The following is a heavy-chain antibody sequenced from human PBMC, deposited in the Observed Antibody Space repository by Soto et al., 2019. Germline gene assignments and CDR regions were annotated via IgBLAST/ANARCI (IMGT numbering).Heavy chain of an antibody. V-gene: IGHV4-30-4*01. CDR1: GGSISSGDYY. D-gene: IGHD3-22*01. J-gene: IGHJ5*02. CDR2: IYYSGST. CDR3: ARGLYDSSMGWFDP. Sequence: SETLSLTCTVSGGSISSGDYYWSWIRQPPGKGLEWIGYIYYSGSTYYNPSLKSRVTISVDTSKSQFSLKLSSVTAADTAVYYCARGLYDSSMGWFDPWGQGTLVTVSS.